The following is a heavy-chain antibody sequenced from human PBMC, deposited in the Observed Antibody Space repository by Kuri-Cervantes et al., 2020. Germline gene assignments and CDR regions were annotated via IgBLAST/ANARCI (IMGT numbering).Heavy chain of an antibody. CDR1: GFTFSSYG. D-gene: IGHD1-26*01. CDR2: ISYDGSNK. J-gene: IGHJ3*02. Sequence: LSLTCAASGFTFSSYGMHWVRQAPGKGLEWVAVISYDGSNKYYADSVKGRFTISRDSSKNTLYLQMNSLRAEDTAVYYCAKVQVGATLWDAFDIWGQGTMVTVSS. V-gene: IGHV3-30*18. CDR3: AKVQVGATLWDAFDI.